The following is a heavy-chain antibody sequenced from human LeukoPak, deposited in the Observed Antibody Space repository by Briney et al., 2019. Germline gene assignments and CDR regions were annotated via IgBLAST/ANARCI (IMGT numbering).Heavy chain of an antibody. CDR2: ISGSGVSI. CDR1: GFTFNKYA. D-gene: IGHD2-21*01. CDR3: AKDFFVAGTFHGTFDY. J-gene: IGHJ4*02. V-gene: IGHV3-23*01. Sequence: GGSLRLSCVASGFTFNKYAVGWVRQAPGKWLEWVSGISGSGVSIYYTDSVKGRFTISRDNSKSTVYLQMNSLRAEDTAIYYCAKDFFVAGTFHGTFDYWGQGTLVTVSS.